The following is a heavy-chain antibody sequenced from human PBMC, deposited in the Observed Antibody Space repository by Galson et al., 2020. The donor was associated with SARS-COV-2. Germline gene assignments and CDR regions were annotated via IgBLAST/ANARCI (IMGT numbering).Heavy chain of an antibody. D-gene: IGHD3-22*01. CDR3: ARVPSGWLLLSFDY. V-gene: IGHV4-34*01. CDR1: GGSFSGYY. CDR2: INHSGST. J-gene: IGHJ4*02. Sequence: ETSETLSLTCAVYGGSFSGYYWSWIRQPPGKGLEWIGEINHSGSTNYNPSLKSRVTISVDTSTNQFSLKLSPVTAADTAVYYCARVPSGWLLLSFDYWGQGTLVTVSS.